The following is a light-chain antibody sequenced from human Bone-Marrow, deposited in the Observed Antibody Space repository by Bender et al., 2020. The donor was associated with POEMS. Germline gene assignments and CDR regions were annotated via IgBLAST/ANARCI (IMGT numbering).Light chain of an antibody. CDR1: NIESKS. Sequence: SYVLTQPPSVSVAPGQTATITCGGNNIESKSVHWYQQKPGQAPVVVVYDDGDRPSGIPERFSGSRSGNAATLTITRVEAADEAEYFCHVWDGDSEQHFFGAGTTVTV. V-gene: IGLV3-21*02. CDR2: DDG. J-gene: IGLJ1*01. CDR3: HVWDGDSEQHF.